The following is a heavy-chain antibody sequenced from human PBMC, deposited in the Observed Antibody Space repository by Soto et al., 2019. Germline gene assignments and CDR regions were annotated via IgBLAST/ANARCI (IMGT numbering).Heavy chain of an antibody. CDR3: ARASIAGRRSGNDFEY. CDR1: GFTFSSYA. D-gene: IGHD6-6*01. Sequence: GGSLRLSCAASGFTFSSYAMHWVRQAPGKGLEWVAVISYDGSNKYYADSVKGRFTISRDNSKNTLYLQMNSRRAEDTAVYYCARASIAGRRSGNDFEYWGQGTLVTVSS. V-gene: IGHV3-30-3*01. J-gene: IGHJ4*01. CDR2: ISYDGSNK.